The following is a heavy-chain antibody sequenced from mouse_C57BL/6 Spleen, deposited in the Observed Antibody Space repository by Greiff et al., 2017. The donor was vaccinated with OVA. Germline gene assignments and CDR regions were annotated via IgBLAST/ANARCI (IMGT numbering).Heavy chain of an antibody. CDR2: ISSGSSTI. V-gene: IGHV5-17*01. J-gene: IGHJ2*01. Sequence: EVMLVESGGGLVKPGGSLKLSCAASGFTFSDYGMHWVRQAPEKGLEWVAYISSGSSTIYYADPVKGRFPISRDNAKNTLFLQMTSLRSEDTAMYYCARRDDGSFDYWGQGTTLTVSA. CDR1: GFTFSDYG. CDR3: ARRDDGSFDY. D-gene: IGHD2-3*01.